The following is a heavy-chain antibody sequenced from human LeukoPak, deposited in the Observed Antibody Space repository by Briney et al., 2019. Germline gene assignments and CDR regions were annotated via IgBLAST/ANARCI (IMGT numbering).Heavy chain of an antibody. CDR3: ARETTSGYYRYYYYYMDV. CDR1: GYSISSGYY. V-gene: IGHV4-38-2*02. D-gene: IGHD3-22*01. CDR2: IYQSGST. J-gene: IGHJ6*03. Sequence: SETLSLTCTVSGYSISSGYYWGWIRQPPGKGLEWVGNIYQSGSTYYNPSLKSRVTISVDTSKNQFSLNLSSVTAADTAVYYCARETTSGYYRYYYYYMDVWGKGTTVTISS.